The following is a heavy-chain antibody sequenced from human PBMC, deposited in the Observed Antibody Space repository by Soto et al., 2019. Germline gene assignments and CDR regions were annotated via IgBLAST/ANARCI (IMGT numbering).Heavy chain of an antibody. J-gene: IGHJ5*02. V-gene: IGHV3-7*01. CDR3: ARDRVGDYGGAYNWFDP. CDR1: GFTFSSYW. D-gene: IGHD4-17*01. Sequence: EVQLVESGGGLVQPGGSLRLSCAASGFTFSSYWMSWVRQAPGKGLEWVANIKQDGSEKYYVDSVKGRFTISRDNAKNSLYLQRNSLRAEDTAVYYCARDRVGDYGGAYNWFDPWGQGTLVTVSS. CDR2: IKQDGSEK.